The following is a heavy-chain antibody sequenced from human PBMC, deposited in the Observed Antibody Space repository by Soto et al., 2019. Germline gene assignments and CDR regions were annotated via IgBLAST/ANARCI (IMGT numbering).Heavy chain of an antibody. J-gene: IGHJ4*02. Sequence: GASVKVSCKASGGTFSSYAISWVRQGPGRGLEWMGGIIPIFCTANYAQKFQGRVTITADESTSTAYMELSSLRSEDTAVYYCARGDPTYSYGYGYFDYWGQGTMVTVSS. CDR3: ARGDPTYSYGYGYFDY. D-gene: IGHD5-18*01. CDR2: IIPIFCTA. CDR1: GGTFSSYA. V-gene: IGHV1-69*13.